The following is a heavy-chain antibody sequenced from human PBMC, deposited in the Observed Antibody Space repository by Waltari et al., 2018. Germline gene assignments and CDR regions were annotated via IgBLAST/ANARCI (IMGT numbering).Heavy chain of an antibody. CDR2: IYPGDSDT. CDR1: GYSFTSYW. D-gene: IGHD2-8*01. J-gene: IGHJ3*02. V-gene: IGHV5-51*01. CDR3: ARRGGYCTNGVCYFDAFDI. Sequence: EVQLVQSGAEVKKPGESLKISCKGSGYSFTSYWIGWVRPMPGKGREWMGIIYPGDSDTRYSPSFQGQVTISADKSISTAYLQWSSLKASDTAMYYCARRGGYCTNGVCYFDAFDIWGQGTMVTVSS.